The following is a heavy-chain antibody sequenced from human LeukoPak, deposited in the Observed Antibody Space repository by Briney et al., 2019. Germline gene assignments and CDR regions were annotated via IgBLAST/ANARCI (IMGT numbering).Heavy chain of an antibody. V-gene: IGHV3-73*01. CDR3: TRRLQEPFDY. Sequence: GGSLRLSCAASGFIVSDHYMGWVRQASGKGLEWVGRIRSKANSYATAYAASVKGRFTISRDDSKNTAYLQMNSLKTEDTAVYYCTRRLQEPFDYWGQGTLVTVSS. D-gene: IGHD4-11*01. CDR1: GFIVSDHY. CDR2: IRSKANSYAT. J-gene: IGHJ4*02.